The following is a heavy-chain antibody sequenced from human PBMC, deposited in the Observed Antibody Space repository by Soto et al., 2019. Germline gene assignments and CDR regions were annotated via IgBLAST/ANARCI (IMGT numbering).Heavy chain of an antibody. D-gene: IGHD3-3*01. CDR3: AKENDFWSGAFDY. CDR1: GFTFSSYA. V-gene: IGHV3-23*01. CDR2: ISGSGGTT. Sequence: EVQLLESGGGLVQPGGSLRLSCAASGFTFSSYAMSWVRQAPGKGLEWVSAISGSGGTTYYADSVKGRFTISRDNSKNTLYLQLNSLRAEDTAVFYCAKENDFWSGAFDYWGQGTLVTVSS. J-gene: IGHJ4*02.